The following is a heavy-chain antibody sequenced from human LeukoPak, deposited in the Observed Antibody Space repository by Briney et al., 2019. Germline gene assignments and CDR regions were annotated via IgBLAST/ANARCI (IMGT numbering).Heavy chain of an antibody. V-gene: IGHV3-30*18. Sequence: GGSLRLSCAASGFTFSSYGMHWVRQAPGKGLEWVAVISYDGSNKYYADSVKGRFTISRDNSKNTLYLQMNSLRAEDTAVYYCAKVTGLLQVVGGAFDIWGQGTMVTVSS. CDR2: ISYDGSNK. J-gene: IGHJ3*02. CDR3: AKVTGLLQVVGGAFDI. CDR1: GFTFSSYG. D-gene: IGHD3-22*01.